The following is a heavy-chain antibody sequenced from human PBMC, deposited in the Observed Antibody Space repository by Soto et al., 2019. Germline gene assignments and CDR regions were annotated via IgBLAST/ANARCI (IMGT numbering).Heavy chain of an antibody. CDR2: VSVDPGNT. Sequence: PGGSLRLSCAGSGLTLSAYPMSWVRQAPGKGLQWVASVSVDPGNTYYADSVKGRFTISRDNSKNTLYLQMNSLRAEDTAVYYCAREAGRTHFDYWGQGTLVTVSS. D-gene: IGHD6-13*01. CDR1: GLTLSAYP. CDR3: AREAGRTHFDY. J-gene: IGHJ4*02. V-gene: IGHV3-23*01.